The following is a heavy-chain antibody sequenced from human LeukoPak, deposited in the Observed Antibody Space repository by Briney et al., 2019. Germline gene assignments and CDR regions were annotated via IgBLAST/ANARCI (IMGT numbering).Heavy chain of an antibody. CDR2: IYYSGST. Sequence: SETLSLTCTVSGGSISSYYWSWIRQPPGKGLEWIGYIYYSGSTNYNPSLKSRVTISVDTSKNQFSLKLSSVTAADTAVYYCAKGDDYGDFDDAFDIWGQGTMVTVSS. CDR1: GGSISSYY. D-gene: IGHD4-17*01. J-gene: IGHJ3*02. CDR3: AKGDDYGDFDDAFDI. V-gene: IGHV4-59*01.